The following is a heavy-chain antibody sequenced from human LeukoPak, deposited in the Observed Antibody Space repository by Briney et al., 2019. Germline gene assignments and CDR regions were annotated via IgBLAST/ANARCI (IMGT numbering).Heavy chain of an antibody. V-gene: IGHV4-59*08. CDR3: AKVVGATTPGDY. CDR2: MYYSENT. J-gene: IGHJ4*02. D-gene: IGHD1-26*01. CDR1: GGSIRSYY. Sequence: SEALSLTCTVSGGSIRSYYWSWIRQPPGKGLEWIGDMYYSENTNYNPSLKSRVTISVDTSKNQFSVKLSSVTAADTAVYYCAKVVGATTPGDYWGQGTLVSVSS.